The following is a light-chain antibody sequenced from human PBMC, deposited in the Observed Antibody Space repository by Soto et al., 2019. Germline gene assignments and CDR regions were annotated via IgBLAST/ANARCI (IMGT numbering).Light chain of an antibody. V-gene: IGLV2-8*01. Sequence: QSALTQPPSASGSPGQSVTISCTGTSRGVGGYDFVSWYQQHPGKAPKIFIYEVSKRASGVPDRFSGSKSGNTASLTVSRLQPDDEADYYCNSYGGNTNVVFGGGTKLTVL. CDR3: NSYGGNTNVV. J-gene: IGLJ2*01. CDR1: SRGVGGYDF. CDR2: EVS.